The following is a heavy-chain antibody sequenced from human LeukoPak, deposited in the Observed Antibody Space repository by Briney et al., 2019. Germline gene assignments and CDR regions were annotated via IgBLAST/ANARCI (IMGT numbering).Heavy chain of an antibody. CDR1: GFTFRSYW. CDR2: IKQDGSET. CDR3: ARVDRGITIFGVVISPFDY. Sequence: GGSLRLSCAASGFTFRSYWMTWVRQSPGKGLEWVANIKQDGSETYHVDSVKGRFTISRDNAKNSLYLQMNSLRAEDTAVYYCARVDRGITIFGVVISPFDYWGQGTLVTVSS. J-gene: IGHJ4*02. D-gene: IGHD3-3*01. V-gene: IGHV3-7*01.